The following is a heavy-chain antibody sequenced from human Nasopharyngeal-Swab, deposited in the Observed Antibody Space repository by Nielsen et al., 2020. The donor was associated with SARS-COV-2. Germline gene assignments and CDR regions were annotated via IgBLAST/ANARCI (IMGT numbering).Heavy chain of an antibody. Sequence: WIRQPPGKGLEWVSAISGSGGSTYYADSVKGRFTISRDNSKNTLYLQMNSLRAEDTAVYYCAKDKPRDYGDYVDAFDIWGQGTMVTVSS. CDR3: AKDKPRDYGDYVDAFDI. V-gene: IGHV3-23*01. CDR2: ISGSGGST. J-gene: IGHJ3*02. D-gene: IGHD4-17*01.